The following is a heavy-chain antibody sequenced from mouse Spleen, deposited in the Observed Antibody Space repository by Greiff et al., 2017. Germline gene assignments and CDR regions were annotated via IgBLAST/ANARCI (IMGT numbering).Heavy chain of an antibody. CDR2: IDPSDSYT. V-gene: IGHV1-50*01. CDR3: ARRTGNFDV. Sequence: QVQLQQPGAELVKPGASVKLSCKASGYTFTSYWMQWVKQRPGQGLEWIGEIDPSDSYTNYNQKFKGKATLTVDTSSSTAYMQLSSLTSEDSAVYYCARRTGNFDVWGAGTTVTVSS. D-gene: IGHD4-1*01. J-gene: IGHJ1*01. CDR1: GYTFTSYW.